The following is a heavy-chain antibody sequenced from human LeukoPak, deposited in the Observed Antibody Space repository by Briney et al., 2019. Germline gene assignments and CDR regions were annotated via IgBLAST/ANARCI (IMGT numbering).Heavy chain of an antibody. D-gene: IGHD3-22*01. V-gene: IGHV4-38-2*02. CDR3: ARHGGDYYDSSGYRPPYYFDY. Sequence: SETLSLTCTVSGYSINNGYYWGWIRQPPGKGLEWIGSIYHSGSTYYKPSLQSRVTISVDTSKNQFSLKLSSVTAADTAVYYCARHGGDYYDSSGYRPPYYFDYWGQGTLVTVSS. J-gene: IGHJ4*02. CDR2: IYHSGST. CDR1: GYSINNGYY.